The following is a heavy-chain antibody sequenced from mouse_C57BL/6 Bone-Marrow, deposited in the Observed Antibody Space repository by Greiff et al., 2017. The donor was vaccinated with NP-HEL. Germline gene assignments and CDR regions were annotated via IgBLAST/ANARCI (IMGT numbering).Heavy chain of an antibody. CDR1: GFNIKDDY. Sequence: VQLQQSGAELVRPGASVKLSCTASGFNIKDDYMHWVKQRPEQGLEWIGWIDPENGDTEYASKFQGKATITADTSSNTAYLQLSSLTSEDTAVYYCSIYYGNSYFDYWGQGTTLTVSS. D-gene: IGHD2-1*01. CDR3: SIYYGNSYFDY. CDR2: IDPENGDT. J-gene: IGHJ2*01. V-gene: IGHV14-4*01.